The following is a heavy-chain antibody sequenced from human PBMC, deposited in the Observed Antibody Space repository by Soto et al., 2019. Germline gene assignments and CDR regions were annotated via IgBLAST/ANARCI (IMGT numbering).Heavy chain of an antibody. CDR2: ISAYNGNT. V-gene: IGHV1-18*01. CDR1: GYTFTSYG. CDR3: ARDLPGIVVVPAAIGSDYYYGMDV. D-gene: IGHD2-2*01. J-gene: IGHJ6*02. Sequence: ASVKVSCKASGYTFTSYGISWVRQAPGQGLEWMGWISAYNGNTNYAQKLQGRVTMTTDTSTSTAYMELRSLRSDDTAVYYCARDLPGIVVVPAAIGSDYYYGMDVWGQGTMVTVSS.